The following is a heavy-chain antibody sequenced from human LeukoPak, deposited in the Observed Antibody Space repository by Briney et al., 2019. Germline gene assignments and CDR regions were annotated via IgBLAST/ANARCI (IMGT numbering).Heavy chain of an antibody. J-gene: IGHJ4*02. D-gene: IGHD5-18*01. V-gene: IGHV3-30-3*01. CDR2: IPYDGSNK. CDR1: GFTFSSYA. CDR3: AKELRGYSYGEH. Sequence: GGSLRLSCAASGFTFSSYAMHWVRQAPGKGLEWVAVIPYDGSNKYYADSVKGRFTISRDNSKNTLYLQMNSLRAEDTAVYYCAKELRGYSYGEHWGQGTLVTVSS.